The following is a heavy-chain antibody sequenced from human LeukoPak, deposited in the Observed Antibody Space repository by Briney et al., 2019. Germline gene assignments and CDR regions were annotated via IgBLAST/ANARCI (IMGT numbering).Heavy chain of an antibody. CDR2: INHSGST. CDR1: GGSFSGYY. D-gene: IGHD6-6*01. J-gene: IGHJ6*02. Sequence: PWETLSLTCAVYGGSFSGYYWSWIRQPPGKGLEWIGEINHSGSTNYNPSLKSRVTISVDTSKNQFSLKLSSVTAADTAVYYCARGGIAARPSRPYYYYGMDVWGQGTTVTVSS. CDR3: ARGGIAARPSRPYYYYGMDV. V-gene: IGHV4-34*01.